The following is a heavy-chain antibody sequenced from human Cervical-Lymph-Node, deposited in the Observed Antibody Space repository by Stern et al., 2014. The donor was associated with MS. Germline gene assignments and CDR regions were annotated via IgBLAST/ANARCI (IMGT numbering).Heavy chain of an antibody. V-gene: IGHV1-3*01. J-gene: IGHJ4*02. Sequence: QVQLVQSGAEVKEPGASVKVSCKASGYTFTSYAIHWVRQAPGQGLEWMGWINAGNANTKYSQKFQGRVTITRDTSASTAYMEMSSLRSEDTAVYYCVRERTDYFDYWGQGTLVTVSS. CDR2: INAGNANT. CDR1: GYTFTSYA. CDR3: VRERTDYFDY.